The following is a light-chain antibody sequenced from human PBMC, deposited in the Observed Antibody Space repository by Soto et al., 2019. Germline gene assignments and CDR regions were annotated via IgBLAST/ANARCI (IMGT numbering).Light chain of an antibody. CDR1: QSISSY. CDR2: AAS. V-gene: IGKV1-39*01. CDR3: QHSYSTPPLT. Sequence: DIQMTQSPSSLSASVGDRVTITCRASQSISSYLNWYQQKPGKAPKLLIYAASSLQSGVPSRFSGSGSATDFTLTISSLQPEDFATYYCQHSYSTPPLTFGGGTKLEIK. J-gene: IGKJ4*01.